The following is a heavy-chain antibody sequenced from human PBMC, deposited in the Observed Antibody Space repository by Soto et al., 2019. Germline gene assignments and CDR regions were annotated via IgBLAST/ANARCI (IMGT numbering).Heavy chain of an antibody. CDR3: ARHGYSYGGGYFDY. J-gene: IGHJ4*02. CDR1: GFTVSSNY. V-gene: IGHV3-66*04. D-gene: IGHD5-18*01. CDR2: IYSGGSA. Sequence: EVQLVESGGGLVQPGGSLRLSCAASGFTVSSNYMSWVRQAPGKGREWVSVIYSGGSAYYADSVKGRCTISRDNSKNTLYLQMNSLRAEDTAVYYCARHGYSYGGGYFDYWGQGTLVTVSS.